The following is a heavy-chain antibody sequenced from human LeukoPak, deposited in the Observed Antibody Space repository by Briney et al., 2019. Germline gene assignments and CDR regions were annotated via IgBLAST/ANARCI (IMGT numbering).Heavy chain of an antibody. J-gene: IGHJ4*02. D-gene: IGHD3-3*02. CDR3: ARRFPHFWSGYLCEGSCNDY. V-gene: IGHV4-39*01. CDR2: IYYSGST. Sequence: PSETLSLTCTVSGGSISSSSFYWGWIRQPPGKGLEWIGSIYYSGSTYYNPSLKSRVTISVDTSKNQFSLKLSSVTAADTAVYYCARRFPHFWSGYLCEGSCNDYWGQGTLVTVSS. CDR1: GGSISSSSFY.